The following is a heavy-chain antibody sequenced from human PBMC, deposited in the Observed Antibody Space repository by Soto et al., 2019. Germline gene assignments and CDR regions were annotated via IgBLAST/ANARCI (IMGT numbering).Heavy chain of an antibody. D-gene: IGHD5-18*01. J-gene: IGHJ4*02. V-gene: IGHV3-23*01. CDR1: GFTFSSYA. CDR3: AKKGMDTALEDFDY. CDR2: ISGSGGST. Sequence: GESLRLSCAASGFTFSSYAMSWVRQAPGKGLEWVSAISGSGGSTYYADSVKGRFTISRDNSKNTLYLQMNSLRAEETAVYYGAKKGMDTALEDFDYWVQGTLVSAPQ.